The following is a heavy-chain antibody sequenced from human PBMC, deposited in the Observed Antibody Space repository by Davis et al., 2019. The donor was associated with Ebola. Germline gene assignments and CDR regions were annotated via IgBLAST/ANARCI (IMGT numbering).Heavy chain of an antibody. CDR2: IRSKANSYAT. Sequence: GESLKISCAASGFTFSGSAMHWLRQASGKGLEWVGRIRSKANSYATAYAASVKGRFTISRDDSKNTAYLQMNSLKTEDTAVYYCTVTTTHDDYWGQGTLVTVSS. D-gene: IGHD4-11*01. J-gene: IGHJ4*02. V-gene: IGHV3-73*01. CDR3: TVTTTHDDY. CDR1: GFTFSGSA.